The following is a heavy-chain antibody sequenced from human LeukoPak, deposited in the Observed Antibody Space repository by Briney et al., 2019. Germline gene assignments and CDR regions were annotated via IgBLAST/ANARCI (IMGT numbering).Heavy chain of an antibody. CDR2: ISSNGGST. V-gene: IGHV3-64D*06. Sequence: GGSLRLSWSASGFTFSSYAMHWVRQAPGKGLEYVSAISSNGGSTYYADSVKGRFTISGDNSKNTLYLQMSSLRAEDTAVYYCVKDYYGSGSYSTDYWGQGTLVTVSS. D-gene: IGHD3-10*01. CDR3: VKDYYGSGSYSTDY. CDR1: GFTFSSYA. J-gene: IGHJ4*02.